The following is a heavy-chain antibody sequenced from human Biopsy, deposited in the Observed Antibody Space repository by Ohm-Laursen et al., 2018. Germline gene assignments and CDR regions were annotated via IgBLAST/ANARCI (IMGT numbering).Heavy chain of an antibody. CDR2: ISTYNDDT. D-gene: IGHD3-3*01. J-gene: IGHJ3*02. V-gene: IGHV1-18*04. CDR1: GYTFTAYG. Sequence: SVKVPCKTSGYTFTAYGISWVRQAPGQGLEWMGWISTYNDDTNIAQKFQGRVSMTTDTSTRTAYMELRSLRSGDTAIYFCARDPGYDFWSGSDPFDIWGQGTLVTVS. CDR3: ARDPGYDFWSGSDPFDI.